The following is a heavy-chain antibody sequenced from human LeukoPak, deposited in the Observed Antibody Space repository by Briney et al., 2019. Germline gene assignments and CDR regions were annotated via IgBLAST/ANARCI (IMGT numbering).Heavy chain of an antibody. V-gene: IGHV3-30*02. D-gene: IGHD1-26*01. CDR3: AKTLRELSGGSVDS. CDR2: IRYDGSNK. Sequence: QAGGSLRLSCAASGFTFSSYGMHWVRQAPGKGLEWVAFIRYDGSNKYYADSVKGRFTISRDNSKNTLYLQMNSLRAEDTAVYYCAKTLRELSGGSVDSWCHVTMVSVSS. CDR1: GFTFSSYG. J-gene: IGHJ3*02.